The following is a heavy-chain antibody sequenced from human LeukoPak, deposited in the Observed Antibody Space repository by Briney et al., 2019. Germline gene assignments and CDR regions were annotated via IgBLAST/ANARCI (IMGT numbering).Heavy chain of an antibody. V-gene: IGHV3-23*01. CDR1: GFTLSNYA. CDR3: AKDYGPLSSY. J-gene: IGHJ4*02. D-gene: IGHD4-17*01. CDR2: INGSGDKT. Sequence: AGGSLRLSCAASGFTLSNYAMNWVRQAPGKGLEWVSSINGSGDKTYYADSVKGRFTISRDNSKNTLYLQMNSLRAEDTAVYYCAKDYGPLSSYWGQGILVTVSS.